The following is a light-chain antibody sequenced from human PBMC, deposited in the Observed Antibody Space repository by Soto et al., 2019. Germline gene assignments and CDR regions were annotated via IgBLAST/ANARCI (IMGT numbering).Light chain of an antibody. CDR2: GAS. J-gene: IGKJ2*01. V-gene: IGKV3-15*01. CDR3: LQYKNCPPRHT. Sequence: EIVMTQSPAILSVSPGERATLSCRASQSVSNNLAWYQQKPGQAPRLLIYGASTSATDFPVRFSGSGSGTEFTLTISSLQSEDFAVYYCLQYKNCPPRHTFGHGTKLEIK. CDR1: QSVSNN.